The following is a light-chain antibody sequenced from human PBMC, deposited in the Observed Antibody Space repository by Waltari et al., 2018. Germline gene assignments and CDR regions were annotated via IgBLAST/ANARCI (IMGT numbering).Light chain of an antibody. V-gene: IGKV1-39*01. J-gene: IGKJ2*01. Sequence: DIQMTQSPSSLSPSVGDRVTITCRASQSISSYLIWYHQKPGKAPNLLIYGASTLQSGVPSRFSGGGSGTDFTLTISSLQPEDSATYYCQQTYNYPFTFGQGTKVEIK. CDR3: QQTYNYPFT. CDR2: GAS. CDR1: QSISSY.